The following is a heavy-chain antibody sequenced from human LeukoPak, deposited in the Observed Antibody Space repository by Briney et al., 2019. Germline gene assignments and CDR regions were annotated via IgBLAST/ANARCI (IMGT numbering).Heavy chain of an antibody. CDR3: ARGVYIAAAQYAY. CDR2: IYYSGST. D-gene: IGHD6-13*01. V-gene: IGHV4-59*01. Sequence: SETLSLTCTVSGGSISPYYWSWIRQPPGKGLEWIGYIYYSGSTNYNPSLKSRVTISVDTSKNQFSLKLSSVTAADTAVYYCARGVYIAAAQYAYWGQGTLVTVSS. CDR1: GGSISPYY. J-gene: IGHJ4*02.